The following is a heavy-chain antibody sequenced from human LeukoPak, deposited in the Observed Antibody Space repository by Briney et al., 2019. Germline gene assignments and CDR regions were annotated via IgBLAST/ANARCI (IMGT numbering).Heavy chain of an antibody. J-gene: IGHJ3*02. CDR3: ARQGVTMILGAFDI. CDR1: GGSISSSSYY. CDR2: IYYSGST. Sequence: SETLSLTCTVSGGSISSSSYYWGWIRQPPGKGLEWIGSIYYSGSTYYNPSLKSRVTIFLDMSKNQFSLKLSSVTATDTAVYYCARQGVTMILGAFDIWGQGTMVTVSS. D-gene: IGHD3-22*01. V-gene: IGHV4-39*01.